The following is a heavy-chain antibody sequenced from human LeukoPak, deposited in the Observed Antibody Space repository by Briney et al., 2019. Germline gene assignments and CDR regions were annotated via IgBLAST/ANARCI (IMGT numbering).Heavy chain of an antibody. CDR2: IYYSGST. J-gene: IGHJ6*03. CDR3: ARVVSDYDFWSGYYTPRDYYYYMDV. Sequence: PSETLSLTCTVSGGSISSYYWSWIRQPPGKGLEWIGYIYYSGSTNYNPSLKSRVTISVDTSKNQFSLKLSSVTAADTAVYYCARVVSDYDFWSGYYTPRDYYYYMDVWGKGTTVTVSS. CDR1: GGSISSYY. D-gene: IGHD3-3*01. V-gene: IGHV4-59*12.